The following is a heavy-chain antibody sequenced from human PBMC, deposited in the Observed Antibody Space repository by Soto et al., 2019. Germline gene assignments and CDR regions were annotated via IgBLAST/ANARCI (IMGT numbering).Heavy chain of an antibody. CDR1: GYTFTTYG. J-gene: IGHJ4*02. CDR2: ISAYNGNT. D-gene: IGHD2-15*01. V-gene: IGHV1-18*01. Sequence: QVQLVQSGAEVKKPGASVKVSCKASGYTFTTYGISWARQAPGQGLEWMGWISAYNGNTNSAQKLQGRVTMTTDTSTSTAYMELRSLRSDDTAVYYCARDSVYCSGDSCYPFDYWGQGTLVTVSS. CDR3: ARDSVYCSGDSCYPFDY.